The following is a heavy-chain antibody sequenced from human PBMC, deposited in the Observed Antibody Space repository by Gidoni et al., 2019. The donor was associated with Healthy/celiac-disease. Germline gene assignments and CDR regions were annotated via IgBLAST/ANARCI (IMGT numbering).Heavy chain of an antibody. CDR2: IYYSGST. J-gene: IGHJ4*02. V-gene: IGHV4-39*01. CDR1: GGPISRSSYC. CDR3: ARRQGGYSYGGPDY. Sequence: QLQLQESGPGLVKPSETLSLTCTVSGGPISRSSYCWGWLRQPPGKGLEWIGSIYYSGSTYYNPSLKSRVTISVDTSKNQFSLKLSSVTAADTAVYYCARRQGGYSYGGPDYWGQGTLVTVSS. D-gene: IGHD5-18*01.